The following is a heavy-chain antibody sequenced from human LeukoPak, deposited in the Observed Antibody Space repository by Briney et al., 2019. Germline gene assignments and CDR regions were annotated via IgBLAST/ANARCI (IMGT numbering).Heavy chain of an antibody. J-gene: IGHJ4*02. Sequence: ASVKVSCKASGYTLTSYGISWVRQAPGQGLEWMGWISAYNGNTNYAQKLQGRVTMTTDTSTSTAYMELRSLRSDDTAVYYCATHDYYGSGSYRPGFDYWGQGTLVTVSS. CDR1: GYTLTSYG. V-gene: IGHV1-18*01. CDR2: ISAYNGNT. CDR3: ATHDYYGSGSYRPGFDY. D-gene: IGHD3-10*01.